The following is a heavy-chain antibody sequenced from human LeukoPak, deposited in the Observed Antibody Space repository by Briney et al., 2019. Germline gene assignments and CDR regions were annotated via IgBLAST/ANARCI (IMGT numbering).Heavy chain of an antibody. J-gene: IGHJ4*02. CDR3: ARDLKSSGWYSSSHFDY. Sequence: ASVKVSCKASGYTFTGYYMRWVRQAPGQGLEWMGWINPNSGGTNYAQKFQGWVTTTRDTSISTAYMELSRLRSDDTAVYYCARDLKSSGWYSSSHFDYWGQGTLVTVSS. CDR2: INPNSGGT. CDR1: GYTFTGYY. V-gene: IGHV1-2*04. D-gene: IGHD6-19*01.